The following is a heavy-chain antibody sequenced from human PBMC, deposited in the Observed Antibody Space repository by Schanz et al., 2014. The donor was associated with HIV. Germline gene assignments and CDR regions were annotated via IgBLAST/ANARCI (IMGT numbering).Heavy chain of an antibody. D-gene: IGHD3-9*01. CDR3: AKDSTYDILAGYYKGGNWFDP. CDR2: INWNSGNI. CDR1: GFTFHDYA. Sequence: VHLVESGGGVVQPGTSLRLSCAASGFTFHDYAMHWLRQAPGQGLEWVSGINWNSGNIGYADSVKGRFTISRDNSKNALYLQMNSLRAEDTAVYYCAKDSTYDILAGYYKGGNWFDPWGQGTLVTVSS. J-gene: IGHJ5*02. V-gene: IGHV3-9*01.